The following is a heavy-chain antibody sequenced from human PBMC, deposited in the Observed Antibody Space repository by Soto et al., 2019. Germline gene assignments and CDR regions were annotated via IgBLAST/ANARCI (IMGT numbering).Heavy chain of an antibody. V-gene: IGHV3-30*18. CDR2: ISYDGGLQ. D-gene: IGHD3-9*01. J-gene: IGHJ4*02. CDR1: GFTFTSYG. Sequence: GGSLRLSCAASGFTFTSYGMHWVRQAPGTRLEWVAVISYDGGLQHYADSVKGRLTISRDNSKNTVYLQMNSLRAEDTAVYYCAKFLNYDILTGYYTYWCQGTLVTVSS. CDR3: AKFLNYDILTGYYTY.